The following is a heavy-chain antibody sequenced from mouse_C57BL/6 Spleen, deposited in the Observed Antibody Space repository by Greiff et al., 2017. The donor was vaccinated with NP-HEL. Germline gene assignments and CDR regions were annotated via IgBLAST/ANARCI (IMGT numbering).Heavy chain of an antibody. CDR1: GYAFSSSW. Sequence: VQLQQSGPELVKPGASVKISCKASGYAFSSSWMNWVKQRPGKGLEWIGRIYPGDGDTNYNGKFKGKATLTADKSSSTAYMQLSSLTSEDSAVYFCARGDGYDVPFAYWGQGTLVTVSA. V-gene: IGHV1-82*01. CDR3: ARGDGYDVPFAY. CDR2: IYPGDGDT. D-gene: IGHD2-2*01. J-gene: IGHJ3*01.